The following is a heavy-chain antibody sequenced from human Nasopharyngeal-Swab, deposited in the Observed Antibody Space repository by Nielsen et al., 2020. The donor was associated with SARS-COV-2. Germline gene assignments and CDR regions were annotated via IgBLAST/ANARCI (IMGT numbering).Heavy chain of an antibody. J-gene: IGHJ4*02. CDR2: IYWDDDK. D-gene: IGHD6-19*01. CDR3: AHRLSSGWYNVGLAPFGY. V-gene: IGHV2-5*02. CDR1: GFSLSTSGVG. Sequence: SGPTLVKPTQTLTLTCTFSGFSLSTSGVGVGWIRQPPGKALEWLALIYWDDDKRYSPSLKSRLTITKDTSKNQVVLTMTTMDPVDTATYYCAHRLSSGWYNVGLAPFGYWGQGTLVTVSS.